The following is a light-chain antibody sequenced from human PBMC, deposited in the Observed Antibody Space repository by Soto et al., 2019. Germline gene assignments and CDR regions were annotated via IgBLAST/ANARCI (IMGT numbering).Light chain of an antibody. CDR3: SSYTNTITLIV. CDR1: SSDVGTYKY. J-gene: IGLJ1*01. V-gene: IGLV2-14*01. Sequence: QSALTQPASVSGSPGQSITISCTGTSSDVGTYKYVSWYQQHPGKAPKLMIYEVTNLPSGVSNRFSGSKSGNTASLTISGLQAEDEADYYCSSYTNTITLIVFGTGTKLTVL. CDR2: EVT.